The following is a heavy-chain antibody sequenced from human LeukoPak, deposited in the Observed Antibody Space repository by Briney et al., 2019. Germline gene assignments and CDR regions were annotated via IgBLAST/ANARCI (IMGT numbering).Heavy chain of an antibody. D-gene: IGHD3-10*01. Sequence: SETLSLTCTVSGGSISSGSYYWSWIRQPAGKGLEWIGRIYTSGSTNYNPSLKSRVTISVDTSKNQFSLKLSSVTAADTAVYYCARGGTWFGELFNFDYWGQGTLVTVSS. CDR3: ARGGTWFGELFNFDY. J-gene: IGHJ4*02. V-gene: IGHV4-61*02. CDR1: GGSISSGSYY. CDR2: IYTSGST.